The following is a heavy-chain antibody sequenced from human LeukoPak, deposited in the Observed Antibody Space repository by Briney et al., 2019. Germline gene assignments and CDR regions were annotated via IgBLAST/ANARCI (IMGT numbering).Heavy chain of an antibody. CDR3: ASATTVVNPFDY. Sequence: GASVTVSCKASGYTFTSYYMHWVRQAPGQGLEWMGIINPSGGSTNYAQKVQGRVTMNRDNSTSTVYMELSSLRSEDTAVYYCASATTVVNPFDYWGQGTLVTVSS. CDR2: INPSGGST. D-gene: IGHD4-23*01. V-gene: IGHV1-46*01. J-gene: IGHJ4*02. CDR1: GYTFTSYY.